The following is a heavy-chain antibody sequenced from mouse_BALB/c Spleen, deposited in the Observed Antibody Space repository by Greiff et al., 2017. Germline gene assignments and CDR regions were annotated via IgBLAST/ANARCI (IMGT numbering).Heavy chain of an antibody. V-gene: IGHV1-14*01. D-gene: IGHD2-3*01. CDR3: ARRGLYDGYYVGMDY. J-gene: IGHJ4*01. CDR2: INPYNDGT. Sequence: VQLKQSGPELVKPGASVKMSCKASGYTFTSYVMHWVKQKPGQGLEWIGYINPYNDGTKYNEKFKGKATLTSDKSSSTAYMELSSLTSEDSAVYFCARRGLYDGYYVGMDYWGQGTSVTVSS. CDR1: GYTFTSYV.